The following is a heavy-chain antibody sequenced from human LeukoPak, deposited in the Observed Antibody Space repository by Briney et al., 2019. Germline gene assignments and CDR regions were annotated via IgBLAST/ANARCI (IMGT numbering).Heavy chain of an antibody. V-gene: IGHV3-33*08. CDR1: GFTFSSYA. CDR2: IWYDGSNK. CDR3: ARDQSDLLSVSDYFDY. D-gene: IGHD2-15*01. J-gene: IGHJ4*02. Sequence: AGGSLRLSCAASGFTFSSYAMSWVRQAPGKGLEWVAVIWYDGSNKYYADSVKGRFTISRDNSKNTLYLQMNSLRAEDTAVYYCARDQSDLLSVSDYFDYWGQGTLVTVSS.